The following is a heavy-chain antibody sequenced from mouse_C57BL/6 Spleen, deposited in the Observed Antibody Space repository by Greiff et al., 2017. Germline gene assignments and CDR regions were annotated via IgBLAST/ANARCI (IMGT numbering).Heavy chain of an antibody. CDR2: IWSGGST. V-gene: IGHV2-2*01. CDR1: GFSLTSYG. Sequence: VKLMESGPGLVQPSQRLSITCTVSGFSLTSYGVHWVRQSPGKGLEWLGVIWSGGSTDYNAAFISRLSISKDNSKSQVFFKMNSLQADDTAIYYCARNSYGSSTWGGYFDYWGQGTTLTVSS. CDR3: ARNSYGSSTWGGYFDY. D-gene: IGHD1-1*01. J-gene: IGHJ2*01.